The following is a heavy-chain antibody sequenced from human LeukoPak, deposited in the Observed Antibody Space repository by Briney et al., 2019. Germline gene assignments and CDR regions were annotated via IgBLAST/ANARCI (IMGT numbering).Heavy chain of an antibody. CDR1: GFTFDDYG. Sequence: GGSLRLSCAASGFTFDDYGMSWVRQAPGKGLEWVSGINWNGGSTGYADSVKGRFTISRDNAKNSLYLQMNSLRAEDTALYYCARIRPLGYCSSTSCYLKDPIDYWGQGTLVTVSS. CDR2: INWNGGST. V-gene: IGHV3-20*04. D-gene: IGHD2-2*01. CDR3: ARIRPLGYCSSTSCYLKDPIDY. J-gene: IGHJ4*02.